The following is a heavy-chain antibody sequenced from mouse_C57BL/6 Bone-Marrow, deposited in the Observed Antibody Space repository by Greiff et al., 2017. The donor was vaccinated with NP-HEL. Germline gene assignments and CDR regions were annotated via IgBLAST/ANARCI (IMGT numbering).Heavy chain of an antibody. D-gene: IGHD1-1*01. J-gene: IGHJ4*01. CDR3: ARLRDYDGSTGYAMDY. V-gene: IGHV1-82*01. CDR2: IYPGDGDT. CDR1: GYAFSSSW. Sequence: VQLQESGPELVKPGASVKISCKASGYAFSSSWMNWVKQRPGKGLEWIGRIYPGDGDTNYNGKFKGKATLTADKSSSTAYMQLSSLTSEDSAVYFCARLRDYDGSTGYAMDYWGQGTSVTVSS.